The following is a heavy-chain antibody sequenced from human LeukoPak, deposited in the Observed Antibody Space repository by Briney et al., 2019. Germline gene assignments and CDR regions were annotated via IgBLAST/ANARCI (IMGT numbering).Heavy chain of an antibody. CDR2: IYSSGTT. Sequence: SETLSLTCTVSGGSISSYYWSWIRQPAGRGVEWFGLIYSSGTTNYNPSLKSRVTMSVDTSKNQFSLKLSSVTAADTAVYFCARDLITPPYNWFDPWGQGTLVTVSS. J-gene: IGHJ5*02. CDR3: ARDLITPPYNWFDP. V-gene: IGHV4-4*07. D-gene: IGHD5-24*01. CDR1: GGSISSYY.